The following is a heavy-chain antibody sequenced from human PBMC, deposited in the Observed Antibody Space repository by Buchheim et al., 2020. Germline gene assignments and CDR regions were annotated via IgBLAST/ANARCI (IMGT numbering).Heavy chain of an antibody. Sequence: QVQLQESGPGLVKPSETLSLTCSVSGGSISSYYWYWIRQPPGKGLEWIGYIYYSGSTNYNPSLKSRVTISVDKSKNQFSLKLSSVTAADTAVYYCARSVGGATNYWGQGTL. J-gene: IGHJ4*02. CDR2: IYYSGST. CDR1: GGSISSYY. V-gene: IGHV4-59*01. CDR3: ARSVGGATNY. D-gene: IGHD1-26*01.